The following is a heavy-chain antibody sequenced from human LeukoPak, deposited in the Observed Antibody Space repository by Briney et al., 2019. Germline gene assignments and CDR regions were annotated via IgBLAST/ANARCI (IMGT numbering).Heavy chain of an antibody. CDR2: ISDTT. Sequence: GGSLRLSCAASGFTFSSYAMSWVRQAPGKGLEWVSAISDTTYYADSVKGRFTISRDNPKNTLYLQLNSLRAEDTAVYYCARYCFTPSGRGGDYYYGMDVWGKGTTVTVSS. V-gene: IGHV3-23*01. CDR3: ARYCFTPSGRGGDYYYGMDV. CDR1: GFTFSSYA. D-gene: IGHD3-16*02. J-gene: IGHJ6*04.